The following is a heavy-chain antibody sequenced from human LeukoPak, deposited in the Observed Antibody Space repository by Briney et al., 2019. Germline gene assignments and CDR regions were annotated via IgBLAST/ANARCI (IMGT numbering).Heavy chain of an antibody. CDR3: ANLGRSVVYYGSD. CDR2: ISVTGGTT. Sequence: RGSLRLSCAASGFTFSTYAMSWVRQAPGKGLEWVSVISVTGGTTYYADSVKGRFTISRDNSKNTLYLQMNSLRAEDTAVYYCANLGRSVVYYGSDWGQGTLATASS. D-gene: IGHD3-10*01. V-gene: IGHV3-23*01. CDR1: GFTFSTYA. J-gene: IGHJ4*02.